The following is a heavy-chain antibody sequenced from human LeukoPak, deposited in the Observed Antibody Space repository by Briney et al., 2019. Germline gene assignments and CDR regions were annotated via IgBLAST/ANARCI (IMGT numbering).Heavy chain of an antibody. CDR3: ARPLGLGVDY. J-gene: IGHJ4*02. CDR2: MYNSGST. CDR1: GGSISGSY. Sequence: SETLSLTCTVSGGSISGSYWSWIRQPPGKGLEWIAYMYNSGSTNYNPSLKSRVTISIDTSKNQFSLKLSSLTAADTAVYYCARPLGLGVDYWGQGTLVTVSS. D-gene: IGHD1-26*01. V-gene: IGHV4-59*01.